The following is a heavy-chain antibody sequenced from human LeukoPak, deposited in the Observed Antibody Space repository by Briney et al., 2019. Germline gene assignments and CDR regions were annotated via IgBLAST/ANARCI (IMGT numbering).Heavy chain of an antibody. J-gene: IGHJ4*02. D-gene: IGHD2-2*01. CDR2: ISYTVTT. V-gene: IGHV4-59*01. CDR1: GGSISTYY. CDR3: ARASSPSNSWYFGS. Sequence: SETLSLTCTVSGGSISTYYWSWIRQPPGKGLEWIGYISYTVTTNYNPSLKSRVTISVDTSKNQFSLELYTVTAADTAVYYCARASSPSNSWYFGSWGQGTLVTVSS.